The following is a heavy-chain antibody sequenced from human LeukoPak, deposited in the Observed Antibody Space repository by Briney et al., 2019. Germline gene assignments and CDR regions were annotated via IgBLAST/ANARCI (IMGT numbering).Heavy chain of an antibody. D-gene: IGHD3-10*01. CDR1: GFTFSSYS. V-gene: IGHV3-21*01. CDR3: ARVTYYGSGPPNWFDP. Sequence: GGSLRLSCTGSGFTFSSYSMNWVRQAPGKGLEWVSSISSSSSYRYYEESVKGRFSISRDNAKNSLYLQMNSLRAEDTAVYYCARVTYYGSGPPNWFDPWGQGTLVTVSS. J-gene: IGHJ5*02. CDR2: ISSSSSYR.